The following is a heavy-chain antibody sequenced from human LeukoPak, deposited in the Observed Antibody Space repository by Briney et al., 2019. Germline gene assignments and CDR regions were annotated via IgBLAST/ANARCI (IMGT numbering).Heavy chain of an antibody. CDR3: ARVGGSGWSDIGWFDP. CDR2: IYYSGST. V-gene: IGHV4-39*07. Sequence: KPSETLSLTCTVSGGSISSSSYYWGWIRQPPGKGLEWIGSIYYSGSTYYNPSLKSRVTISVDTSKNQFSLKLSSVTAADTAVYYCARVGGSGWSDIGWFDPWGQGTLVTVSS. J-gene: IGHJ5*02. D-gene: IGHD6-19*01. CDR1: GGSISSSSYY.